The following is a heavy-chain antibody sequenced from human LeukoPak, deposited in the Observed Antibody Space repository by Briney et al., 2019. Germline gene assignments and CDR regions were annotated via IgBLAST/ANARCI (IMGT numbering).Heavy chain of an antibody. CDR3: ARGVVVTLIITDAFDI. J-gene: IGHJ3*02. CDR1: GGTFSSYA. CDR2: IIPIFGTA. D-gene: IGHD2-21*02. Sequence: VASVKVSCKASGGTFSSYAISWVRQAPGQGLEWMGGIIPIFGTANYAQKFQGRVTITADESTSTAYMELSSLRSEDTAVYYCARGVVVTLIITDAFDIWGQGTMVTVSS. V-gene: IGHV1-69*13.